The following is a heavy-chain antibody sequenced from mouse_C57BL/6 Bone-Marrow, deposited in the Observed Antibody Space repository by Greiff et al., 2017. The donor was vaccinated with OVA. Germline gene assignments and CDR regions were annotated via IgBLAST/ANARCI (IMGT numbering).Heavy chain of an antibody. V-gene: IGHV1-26*01. D-gene: IGHD2-1*01. CDR2: INPNNGGT. CDR1: GYTFTDYY. CDR3: AREEVYGNYDY. J-gene: IGHJ2*01. Sequence: VQLQQSGPELVKPGASVKISCKASGYTFTDYYMNWVKQSHGKSLEWIGDINPNNGGTSYNQKFKGKATLTVDKSSSTAYMELRSLTSEDSAVYDCAREEVYGNYDYWGQGTTLTVSS.